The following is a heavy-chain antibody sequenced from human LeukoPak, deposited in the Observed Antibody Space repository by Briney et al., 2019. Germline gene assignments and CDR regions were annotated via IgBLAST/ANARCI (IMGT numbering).Heavy chain of an antibody. J-gene: IGHJ4*02. Sequence: GGSLRLSCAASGFTFSSYARHWVRQAPGKGREGVAVISSDGTNKFYPDSGKGRLTISRDNPKSTLYMQMNSLRAADTAVYYCERGGKYYDSIGYYSPFGSWGQGTLVTVSS. CDR1: GFTFSSYA. D-gene: IGHD3-22*01. CDR3: ERGGKYYDSIGYYSPFGS. CDR2: ISSDGTNK. V-gene: IGHV3-30-3*01.